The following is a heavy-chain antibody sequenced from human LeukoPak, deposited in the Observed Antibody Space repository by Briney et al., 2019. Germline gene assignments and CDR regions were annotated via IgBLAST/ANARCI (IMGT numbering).Heavy chain of an antibody. CDR2: LDPEDGET. CDR1: GYTVTELS. CDR3: ATFPMYYYDSSGYRVDDY. Sequence: ASVKVSCKVSGYTVTELSMHWVRQAPGKGLEWMGGLDPEDGETIYAQKFQGRVTMTEDTSTDTAYMELSSLRSEDTAVYYCATFPMYYYDSSGYRVDDYWGQGTLVTVSS. V-gene: IGHV1-24*01. J-gene: IGHJ4*02. D-gene: IGHD3-22*01.